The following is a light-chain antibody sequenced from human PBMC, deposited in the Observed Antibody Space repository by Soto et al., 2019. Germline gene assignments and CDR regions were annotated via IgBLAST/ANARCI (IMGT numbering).Light chain of an antibody. CDR1: QDISNY. Sequence: DIQMTQSPSSLSASVGDRVTITCQASQDISNYLNWYQQKPGKAPKLLIYDASNLETGVPSRFSGSGSGTDFTFTISSLQPEDIATYYCQQYDNLPRFTLGPGTKVDIK. J-gene: IGKJ3*01. CDR2: DAS. CDR3: QQYDNLPRFT. V-gene: IGKV1-33*01.